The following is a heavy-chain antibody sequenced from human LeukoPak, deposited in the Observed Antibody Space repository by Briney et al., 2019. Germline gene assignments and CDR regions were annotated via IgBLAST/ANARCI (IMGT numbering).Heavy chain of an antibody. CDR3: ARESRLYYGSGSYWIDY. CDR2: IKQDGSEK. Sequence: GGSLRLSCAASGFTFSSYWMSWVRQVPGKGLEWVANIKQDGSEKYYVDSVKGRFTISRDNAKNSLYLQMNSLRAEDTAVYYCARESRLYYGSGSYWIDYWGQGTLVTVS. CDR1: GFTFSSYW. D-gene: IGHD3-10*01. J-gene: IGHJ4*02. V-gene: IGHV3-7*01.